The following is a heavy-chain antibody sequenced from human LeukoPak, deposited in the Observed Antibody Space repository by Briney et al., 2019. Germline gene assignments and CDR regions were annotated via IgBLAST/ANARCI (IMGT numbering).Heavy chain of an antibody. V-gene: IGHV4-30-4*08. CDR3: ARAYDFWSGYYPYFDY. CDR2: IYYSGST. D-gene: IGHD3-3*01. J-gene: IGHJ4*02. CDR1: GGSISSGDYY. Sequence: PSGTLSLTCTVSGGSISSGDYYWSWIRQPPGKGLEWIGYIYYSGSTYYNPSLKSRVTTSVDTSKNQFSLKLSSVTAADTAVYYCARAYDFWSGYYPYFDYWGQGTLVTVSS.